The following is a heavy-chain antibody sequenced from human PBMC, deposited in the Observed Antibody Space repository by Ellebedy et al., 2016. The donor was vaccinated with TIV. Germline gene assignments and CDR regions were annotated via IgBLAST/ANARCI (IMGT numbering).Heavy chain of an antibody. J-gene: IGHJ6*02. Sequence: GGSLRLSCAASGFTFSDYYMSWIRQAPGKGLAWVSRISTDGRSTTYADSVKGRFTISRDNAKNTLYLQMSSLRVEDTALYYCTRTGPLPTSYHGMDVWGQGTTVTVSS. CDR1: GFTFSDYY. CDR3: TRTGPLPTSYHGMDV. V-gene: IGHV3-74*01. CDR2: ISTDGRST.